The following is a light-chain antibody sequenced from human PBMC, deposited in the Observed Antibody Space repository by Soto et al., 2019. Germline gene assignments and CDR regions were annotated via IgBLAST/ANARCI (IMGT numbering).Light chain of an antibody. V-gene: IGKV3D-20*02. CDR3: QQRHMWPIT. J-gene: IGKJ5*01. Sequence: EIVLTQSPGTLSLSPGERATLSCRASQSVSSSHLAWYQQKPGQAPRLLIYGASTRATAIPDRFSGSGSGTDFTLTISSLEPEDSAVYYCQQRHMWPITFGQGTRLEIK. CDR1: QSVSSSH. CDR2: GAS.